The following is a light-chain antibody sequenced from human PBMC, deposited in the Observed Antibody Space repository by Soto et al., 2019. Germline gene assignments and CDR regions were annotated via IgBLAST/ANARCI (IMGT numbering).Light chain of an antibody. Sequence: DIQMTQSPSTLSASVGDRVTITCRASQSISSWLAWYQQKPGKAPKLLIYKASSLESGVPSRFSGSGSGTEFTLTISSLQHDDFATYSCQQSNSYAWTLGQGTKVDIK. CDR3: QQSNSYAWT. CDR1: QSISSW. CDR2: KAS. J-gene: IGKJ1*01. V-gene: IGKV1-5*03.